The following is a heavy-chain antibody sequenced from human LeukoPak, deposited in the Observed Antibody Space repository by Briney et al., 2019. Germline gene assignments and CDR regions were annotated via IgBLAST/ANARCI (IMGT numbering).Heavy chain of an antibody. D-gene: IGHD6-13*01. CDR3: AKDGTPITAAAGSGGYAFDI. CDR1: GFTFSSYA. CDR2: ISGSGGST. V-gene: IGHV3-23*01. J-gene: IGHJ3*02. Sequence: PGGSLRLSCAASGFTFSSYAMSWVRQAPGKGLEWVSAISGSGGSTYYADSVKGRFTISRDNSKNTLYLQMNSLRAEDTAVYYCAKDGTPITAAAGSGGYAFDIWGQGTMVTVSS.